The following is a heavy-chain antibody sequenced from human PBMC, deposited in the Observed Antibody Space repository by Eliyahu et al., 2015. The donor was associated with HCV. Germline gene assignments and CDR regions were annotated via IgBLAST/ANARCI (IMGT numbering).Heavy chain of an antibody. CDR1: GFTFSVHD. V-gene: IGHV3-13*01. CDR2: IGTGGDT. CDR3: ARASEGMDV. Sequence: EVQLVESGGGLVQPGGSLRLSCAASGFTFSVHDMHWVRQATEKGLEWVSSIGTGGDTYYAGSVKGRFTISRENAQNSLYLQMNSLRAGDTAVYYCARASEGMDVWGQGTTVTVSS. J-gene: IGHJ6*02.